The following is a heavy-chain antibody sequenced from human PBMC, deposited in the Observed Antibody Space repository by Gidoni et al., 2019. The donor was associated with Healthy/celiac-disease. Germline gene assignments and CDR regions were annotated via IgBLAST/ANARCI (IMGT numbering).Heavy chain of an antibody. V-gene: IGHV3-33*01. J-gene: IGHJ3*02. CDR1: GLPFSSYG. D-gene: IGHD3-22*01. CDR2: IWYDGSNK. Sequence: QVQLVESGGGVVQPGRSLRLSCAASGLPFSSYGMPWVRQAPGKGLEWVAVIWYDGSNKYYADSVKGRFTISRDNSKNTLYLQMNSLRAEDTAVYYCARSYSPQTYYYDRGEAFDIWGQGTMVTVSS. CDR3: ARSYSPQTYYYDRGEAFDI.